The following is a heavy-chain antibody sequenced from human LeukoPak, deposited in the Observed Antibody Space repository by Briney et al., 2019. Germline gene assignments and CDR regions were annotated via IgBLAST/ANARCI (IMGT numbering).Heavy chain of an antibody. CDR1: GGSFSGYY. V-gene: IGHV4-34*01. CDR2: INHSGST. Sequence: SETLSLTCAVYGGSFSGYYWSWIRQPPGKGLEWIGEINHSGSTNYNPSLKSRVTISVDTSKNQFSLKLSSVTAADTAVYYCARDPETGTSLWGQGTLVTVSS. CDR3: ARDPETGTSL. D-gene: IGHD1-1*01. J-gene: IGHJ4*02.